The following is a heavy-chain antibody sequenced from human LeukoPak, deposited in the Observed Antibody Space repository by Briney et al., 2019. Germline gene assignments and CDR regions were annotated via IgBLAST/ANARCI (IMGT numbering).Heavy chain of an antibody. V-gene: IGHV4-38-2*02. CDR2: IYHSGST. Sequence: SETLSLACAVSGYSISSGYYWGWIRQPPGKGLEWIGSIYHSGSTYYNPSLKSRVTISVDTSKKQFSLKLSSVTAADTVVYYCARDGRYCTNGVCYRSFDYWGQGTLVTVYS. CDR3: ARDGRYCTNGVCYRSFDY. CDR1: GYSISSGYY. J-gene: IGHJ4*02. D-gene: IGHD2-8*01.